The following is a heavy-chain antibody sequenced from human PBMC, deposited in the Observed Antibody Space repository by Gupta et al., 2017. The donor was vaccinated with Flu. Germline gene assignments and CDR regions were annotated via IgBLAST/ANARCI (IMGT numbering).Heavy chain of an antibody. D-gene: IGHD2-21*01. CDR2: IKSRTDAEPT. V-gene: IGHV3-15*01. J-gene: IGHJ4*02. Sequence: EVQLVESGGGLVEPGGSLRLSCAASGLTFSNALMCWVRQAPGKGLEWVGRIKSRTDAEPTDYAAPVKGRFTISRDDSKNTLYRQMNSLKTEDTAMYYCADGDTGRTQHCLFNNWGQGTLVTVSS. CDR3: ADGDTGRTQHCLFNN. CDR1: GLTFSNAL.